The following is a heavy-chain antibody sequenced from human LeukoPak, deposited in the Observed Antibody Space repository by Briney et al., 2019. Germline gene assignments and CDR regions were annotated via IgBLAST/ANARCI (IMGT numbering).Heavy chain of an antibody. V-gene: IGHV1-18*01. CDR1: GYTFTSYG. CDR2: ISSYNGNT. J-gene: IGHJ6*03. D-gene: IGHD5-18*01. Sequence: ASVKVSCKASGYTFTSYGISWVRQAPGQGLEWMGWISSYNGNTNYAQKLQGRVTMTTDTSTSTAYMELRSLRSDDTAVYYCARSPQFPGYSYGQKNAYYYYYMDVWGKGTTVTVSS. CDR3: ARSPQFPGYSYGQKNAYYYYYMDV.